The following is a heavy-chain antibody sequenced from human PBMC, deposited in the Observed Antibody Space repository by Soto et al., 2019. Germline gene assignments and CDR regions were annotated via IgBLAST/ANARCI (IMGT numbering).Heavy chain of an antibody. V-gene: IGHV1-69*02. D-gene: IGHD3-3*01. J-gene: IGHJ6*03. Sequence: SVKVSCKASGGTFSSYTVSWVRQAPGQGLEWKGRIITILGIANYAQKFQGRVTITADKSTSTAYIELSSLRSEDTAVYYCTIYDMLDTIFGVVMTDYYYYMDVWGQRTRVTVSS. CDR3: TIYDMLDTIFGVVMTDYYYYMDV. CDR2: IITILGIA. CDR1: GGTFSSYT.